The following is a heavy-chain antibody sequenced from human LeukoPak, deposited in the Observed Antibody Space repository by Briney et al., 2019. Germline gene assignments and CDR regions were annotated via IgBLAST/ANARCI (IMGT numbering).Heavy chain of an antibody. CDR3: ARAGIAAAGTAGG. D-gene: IGHD6-13*01. J-gene: IGHJ4*02. V-gene: IGHV4-39*01. CDR2: IYYSGST. Sequence: SETLSLTCTVSGGSISSSSYHWGWIRQPPGKGLEWVGSIYYSGSTYYNPSLKSRVTISVDTSKNQFSLKLSSVTAADTAVYYCARAGIAAAGTAGGWGQGTLVTVSS. CDR1: GGSISSSSYH.